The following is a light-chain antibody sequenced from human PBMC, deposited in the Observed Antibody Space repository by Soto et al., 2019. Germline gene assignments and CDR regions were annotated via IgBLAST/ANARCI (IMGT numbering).Light chain of an antibody. CDR3: QQYHYWPDP. V-gene: IGKV3-15*01. CDR1: QSVSTR. Sequence: IVVKYSPATLSVSQGERFTFSCMASQSVSTRLAWYQHKPGQAPRLLISGASTGATGIPPRFSGSGSGTDFTLTVNSLQSEDIAVYYCQQYHYWPDPFCGRSKVDIK. J-gene: IGKJ4*01. CDR2: GAS.